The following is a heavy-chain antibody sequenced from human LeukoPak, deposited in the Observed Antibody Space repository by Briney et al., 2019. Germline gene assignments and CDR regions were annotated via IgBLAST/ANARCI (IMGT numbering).Heavy chain of an antibody. CDR2: INSDGSTT. Sequence: PGGSLRLSCAASGFTFSKYWMHWVRQAPGRGPVWVSRINSDGSTTTYADSVKGRFTISRDNAKNTLYLQMNSLRAEDTAVYYCAKERDWFDPWGQGTLVTVSS. V-gene: IGHV3-74*01. J-gene: IGHJ5*02. CDR3: AKERDWFDP. CDR1: GFTFSKYW.